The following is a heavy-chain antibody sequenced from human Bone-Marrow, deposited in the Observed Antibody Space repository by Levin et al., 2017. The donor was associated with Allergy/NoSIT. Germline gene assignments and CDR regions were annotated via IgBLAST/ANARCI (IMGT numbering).Heavy chain of an antibody. D-gene: IGHD2-2*01. CDR3: AGSCSSTSCYGSDP. CDR2: IYYSGNT. V-gene: IGHV4-59*01. CDR1: GGSISNYY. J-gene: IGHJ5*02. Sequence: PSETLSLTCTVSGGSISNYYWHWIRQSPGKGLEWIGYIYYSGNTDYNPSLKSRVTISLDTSKNQFSLKLTSVTAADTAVYYCAGSCSSTSCYGSDPWGQGTLVTVSS.